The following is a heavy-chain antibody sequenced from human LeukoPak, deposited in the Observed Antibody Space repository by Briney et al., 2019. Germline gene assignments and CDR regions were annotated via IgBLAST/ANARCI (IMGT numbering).Heavy chain of an antibody. V-gene: IGHV1-58*01. J-gene: IGHJ6*01. CDR1: RFTLTSSA. CDR2: IVVGSGNT. D-gene: IGHD3-10*01. CDR3: AAGLPSMVRGAATCYYYGMDV. Sequence: SVKDSFKSSRFTLTSSAGQWVRQARGQRLDWIGWIVVGSGNTNYAQKFQERVTITRDMSTSTAYMKLSSLRSEDTAVYYCAAGLPSMVRGAATCYYYGMDVWGKGTTGTVSS.